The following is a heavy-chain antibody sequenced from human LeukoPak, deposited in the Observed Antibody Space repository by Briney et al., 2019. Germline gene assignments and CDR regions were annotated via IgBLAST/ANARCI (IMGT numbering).Heavy chain of an antibody. V-gene: IGHV3-33*06. CDR3: AKDDRGDAFDI. Sequence: GGSLRLSCAASGFTFSSYGMHWVRQAPGKGLEWVAVIWYDGGNKYYADSVKGRFTISRDNFKNTLYLQMISLRAEDTAVYYCAKDDRGDAFDIWGQGTMVTVSS. J-gene: IGHJ3*02. D-gene: IGHD3-10*01. CDR1: GFTFSSYG. CDR2: IWYDGGNK.